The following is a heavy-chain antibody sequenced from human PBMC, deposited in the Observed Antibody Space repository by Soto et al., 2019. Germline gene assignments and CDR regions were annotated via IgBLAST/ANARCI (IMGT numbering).Heavy chain of an antibody. Sequence: QVQLVQSGAEVKKPGSSVKVSCKASGGTFRSYAISWVRQAPGQGLEWMGGIIPIFGTANYAQKFQGRVTITADESTSTAYMELSSLRSEDTAVYYCARAGYYDFWSGYYTGIQHWFDPWGQGTLVTVSS. J-gene: IGHJ5*02. CDR1: GGTFRSYA. V-gene: IGHV1-69*12. CDR3: ARAGYYDFWSGYYTGIQHWFDP. CDR2: IIPIFGTA. D-gene: IGHD3-3*01.